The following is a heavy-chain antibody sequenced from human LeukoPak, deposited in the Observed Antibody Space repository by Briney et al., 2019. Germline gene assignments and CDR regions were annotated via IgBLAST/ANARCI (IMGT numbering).Heavy chain of an antibody. D-gene: IGHD6-13*01. V-gene: IGHV3-23*01. CDR3: AKGGSSWYAVWFDP. J-gene: IGHJ5*02. CDR2: ISGSGGST. CDR1: GFAFSSYA. Sequence: PGGSLRLSCAASGFAFSSYAMSWVRQAPGKGLEWVSSISGSGGSTYYADSVKGRFTISRDNSKNTLYLQMNSLRAEDTAVYYCAKGGSSWYAVWFDPWGQGTLVTVSS.